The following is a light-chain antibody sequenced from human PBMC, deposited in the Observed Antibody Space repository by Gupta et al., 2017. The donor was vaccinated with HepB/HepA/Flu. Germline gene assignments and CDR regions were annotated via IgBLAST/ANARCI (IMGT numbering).Light chain of an antibody. CDR1: QDIRNY. V-gene: IGKV1-33*01. CDR3: QQCYDLPYT. CDR2: DVS. Sequence: DIQMTQSPSSLSASVGDRVSITCRASQDIRNYLNWYQQKPGKAPKVLIYDVSNLERRVPSRFSGSESGTDFTLTIRSLQPEDIATYFCQQCYDLPYTFGQGTKLEI. J-gene: IGKJ2*01.